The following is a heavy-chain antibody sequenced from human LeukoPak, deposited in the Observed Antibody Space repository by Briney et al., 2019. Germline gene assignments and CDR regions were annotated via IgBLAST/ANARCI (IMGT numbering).Heavy chain of an antibody. J-gene: IGHJ5*02. Sequence: VASVKVSCKASGYTFTSYGISWVRQAPGQGLEWMGWISAYNGNTNYAQKLQGRVTMTTDTSTSTAYMELRSLRSDDTAVYYCARLHYYGWGSYPNWFDPWGQGTLVTVSS. V-gene: IGHV1-18*01. D-gene: IGHD3-10*01. CDR2: ISAYNGNT. CDR3: ARLHYYGWGSYPNWFDP. CDR1: GYTFTSYG.